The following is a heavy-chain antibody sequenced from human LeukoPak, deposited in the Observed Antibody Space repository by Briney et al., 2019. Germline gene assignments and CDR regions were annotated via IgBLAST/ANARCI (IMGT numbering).Heavy chain of an antibody. Sequence: SETRSLTCTVSGGSISSYYWSWIRQPPGKGLEWIGYIYYSGSTNYNPSLKSRVTISVDTSKNQFSLKLSSVTAADTAVYYCARDRGSGSLVHPLGYWGQGTLVTVSS. V-gene: IGHV4-59*01. CDR2: IYYSGST. D-gene: IGHD1-26*01. CDR3: ARDRGSGSLVHPLGY. J-gene: IGHJ4*02. CDR1: GGSISSYY.